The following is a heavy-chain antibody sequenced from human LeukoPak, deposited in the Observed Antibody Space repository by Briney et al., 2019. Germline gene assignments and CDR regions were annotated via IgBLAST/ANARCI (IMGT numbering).Heavy chain of an antibody. Sequence: GGSLRLSCAASGFTFSNAWMSWVRQAPGKGLEWVSVIYSGGSTYYADSVKGRFTISRDNSKNTLYLQMNSLRAEDTAVYYCARFFAAATGYNWFDPWGQGTLVTVSS. J-gene: IGHJ5*02. CDR2: IYSGGST. D-gene: IGHD3-3*01. CDR3: ARFFAAATGYNWFDP. CDR1: GFTFSNAW. V-gene: IGHV3-66*01.